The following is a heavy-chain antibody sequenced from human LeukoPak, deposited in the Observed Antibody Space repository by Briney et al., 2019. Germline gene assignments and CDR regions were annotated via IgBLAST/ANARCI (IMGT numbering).Heavy chain of an antibody. V-gene: IGHV4-38-2*01. CDR2: IYRSGST. Sequence: SETLSLTCAVSGYSISSGYYWGWIRQPPGKGLEWIGSIYRSGSTYYNPSLKSRVTISVDTSKNQFSLKLSSVTAADTAVYYCATAPVVPAAIGLYWYFDLWGRGTLVTVSS. J-gene: IGHJ2*01. CDR3: ATAPVVPAAIGLYWYFDL. CDR1: GYSISSGYY. D-gene: IGHD2-2*02.